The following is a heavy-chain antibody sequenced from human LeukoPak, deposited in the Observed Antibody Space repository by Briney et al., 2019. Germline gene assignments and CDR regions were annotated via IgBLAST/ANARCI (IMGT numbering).Heavy chain of an antibody. D-gene: IGHD1-26*01. CDR2: IKQDGSEK. CDR3: ARARTRYSGSYGGAFDI. CDR1: GFTFSSYW. Sequence: GGSQRLTCAASGFTFSSYWMSWVRQAPGKGLEWVANIKQDGSEKYYVDSVKGRFTISRDNAKNSLYLQMNSLRAEDTAVYYCARARTRYSGSYGGAFDIWGQGTMVTVSS. V-gene: IGHV3-7*01. J-gene: IGHJ3*02.